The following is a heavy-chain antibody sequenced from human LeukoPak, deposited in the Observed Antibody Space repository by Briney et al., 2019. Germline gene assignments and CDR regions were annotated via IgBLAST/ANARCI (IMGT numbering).Heavy chain of an antibody. D-gene: IGHD1-14*01. CDR3: AKNGPEPTAYYYYYMDV. V-gene: IGHV3-23*01. J-gene: IGHJ6*03. CDR2: ISGSGATT. CDR1: EFTFSRYA. Sequence: GGSLRLSCAASEFTFSRYAMSWIRQAPGKGLEWVSAISGSGATTDYADSVKGRFTISRDNSKNTLYLQMNSLRAEDTAVYYCAKNGPEPTAYYYYYMDVWGKGTTVTVSS.